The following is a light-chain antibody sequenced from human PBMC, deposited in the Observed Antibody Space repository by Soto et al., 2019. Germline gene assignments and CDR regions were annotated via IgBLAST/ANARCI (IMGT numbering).Light chain of an antibody. CDR2: QDT. Sequence: SYELTQPPSVSVSPGHTASISCSGDKLGDQYACWYQQKPGQSPVLVIYQDTKRPSGIPERFSGSNSGNTATLTISGTRAMDEADYYCQAWDSNTALVFGGGTQLTVL. CDR1: KLGDQY. CDR3: QAWDSNTALV. V-gene: IGLV3-1*01. J-gene: IGLJ2*01.